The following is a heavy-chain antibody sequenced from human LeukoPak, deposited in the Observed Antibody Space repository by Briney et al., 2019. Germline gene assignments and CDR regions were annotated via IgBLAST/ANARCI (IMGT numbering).Heavy chain of an antibody. Sequence: ETLSLTCTVSGGSISSYYWSWIRQPPGKGLEWIGYIYYSGSTNYNPSLKSRFTISVDTSKNQFSLKLSSVTAADTAVYYCARIGHEDYYFDYWGQGTLVTVSS. CDR2: IYYSGST. J-gene: IGHJ4*02. V-gene: IGHV4-59*01. CDR1: GGSISSYY. CDR3: ARIGHEDYYFDY.